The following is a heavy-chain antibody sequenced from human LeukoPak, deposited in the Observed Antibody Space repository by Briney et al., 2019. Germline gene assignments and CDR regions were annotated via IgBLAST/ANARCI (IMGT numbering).Heavy chain of an antibody. D-gene: IGHD2-2*01. CDR2: MNPNSGNT. CDR1: GYTFTSYD. CDR3: ARFEVESQAWFDP. V-gene: IGHV1-8*01. Sequence: ASVKVSCKASGYTFTSYDINWVRQATGQGLEWMGWMNPNSGNTGYAQKLQGRVTMTTDTSTSTAYMELRSLRSDDTAVYYCARFEVESQAWFDPWGQGTLVTVSS. J-gene: IGHJ5*02.